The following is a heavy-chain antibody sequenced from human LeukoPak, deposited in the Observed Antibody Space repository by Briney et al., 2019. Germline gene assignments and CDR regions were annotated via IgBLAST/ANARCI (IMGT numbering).Heavy chain of an antibody. D-gene: IGHD6-6*01. V-gene: IGHV3-23*01. CDR1: GFTFSSYA. J-gene: IGHJ4*02. CDR2: ISNSGGST. CDR3: AKETSSSFDY. Sequence: PGGSLRLSCAASGFTFSSYAMNWVRQAPGKAVKWVSGISNSGGSTYYADSVKGRFTISRDNSKNTLYLQMNSLRAEDTAVYYCAKETSSSFDYWGQGTLVTVSS.